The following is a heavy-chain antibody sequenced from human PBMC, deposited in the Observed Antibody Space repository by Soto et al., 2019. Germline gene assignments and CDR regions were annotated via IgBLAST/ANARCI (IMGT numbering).Heavy chain of an antibody. Sequence: QINLKESGPTLVKPTQTLTLTCSFSGFSLTTAGVGVGGVRQSPGEALEWLALIYWDDDERYSPSLKTRLTISKDLSKNQVVLIMTNMAPVDTATYYCAHSRNLIPEDAQVADFDYWGQGTLVTVSS. J-gene: IGHJ4*02. CDR1: GFSLTTAGVG. D-gene: IGHD3-16*01. V-gene: IGHV2-5*02. CDR2: IYWDDDE. CDR3: AHSRNLIPEDAQVADFDY.